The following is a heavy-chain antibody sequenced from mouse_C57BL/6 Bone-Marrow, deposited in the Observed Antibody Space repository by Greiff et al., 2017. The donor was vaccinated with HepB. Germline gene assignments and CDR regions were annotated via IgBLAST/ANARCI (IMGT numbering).Heavy chain of an antibody. CDR1: GFTFTDYY. V-gene: IGHV7-3*01. Sequence: EVKVVESGGGLVQPGGSLSLSCAASGFTFTDYYMSWVRQPPGKALEWLGFIRNKANGYTTEYSASVKGRFTISRDNSQSILYLQMNALRAEDSAIYYCARYGSSGDWYFDVWGTGTTVTVSS. J-gene: IGHJ1*03. CDR2: IRNKANGYTT. CDR3: ARYGSSGDWYFDV. D-gene: IGHD1-1*01.